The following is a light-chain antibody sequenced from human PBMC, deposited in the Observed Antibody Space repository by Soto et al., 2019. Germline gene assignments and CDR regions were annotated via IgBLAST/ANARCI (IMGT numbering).Light chain of an antibody. Sequence: EIVLTQSPATLSLSPGERATLSCRASQSVSNYLAWYQHKPGQAPRLLIYTASSRATGIPARFSGSGSGTDFTLTISGLQPEDFATYYCQQSYGSPPTFGQGTKV. CDR3: QQSYGSPPT. CDR1: QSVSNY. J-gene: IGKJ1*01. CDR2: TAS. V-gene: IGKV3-11*01.